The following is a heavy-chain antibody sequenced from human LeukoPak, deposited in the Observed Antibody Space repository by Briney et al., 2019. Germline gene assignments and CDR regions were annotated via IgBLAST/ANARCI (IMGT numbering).Heavy chain of an antibody. CDR1: GYTFTDYY. D-gene: IGHD5-12*01. CDR2: INPSSGST. CDR3: AAGTSRGNPAIVATKPGNRNFDY. V-gene: IGHV1-46*01. Sequence: ASVKVSCKASGYTFTDYYMHWVRQAPGQGLEWMGIINPSSGSTTYAQKFQERVTITRDMPTSTAYMELSSLRSEDTAVSYCAAGTSRGNPAIVATKPGNRNFDYWGQGTLVTVSS. J-gene: IGHJ4*02.